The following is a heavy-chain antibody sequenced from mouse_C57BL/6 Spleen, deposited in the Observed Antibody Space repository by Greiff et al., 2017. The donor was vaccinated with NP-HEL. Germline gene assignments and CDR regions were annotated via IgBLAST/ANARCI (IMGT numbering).Heavy chain of an antibody. J-gene: IGHJ1*03. V-gene: IGHV1-22*01. CDR1: GYTFTDYN. CDR3: ARYHYGSSHWYFDV. CDR2: INPNNGGT. Sequence: EVQLQHSGPELVKPGASVKMSCKASGYTFTDYNMHWVKQSHGKSLEWIGYINPNNGGTSYNQKFKGKATLTVNKSSSTAYMELRSLTSEDSAVYYCARYHYGSSHWYFDVWGTGTTVTVSS. D-gene: IGHD1-1*01.